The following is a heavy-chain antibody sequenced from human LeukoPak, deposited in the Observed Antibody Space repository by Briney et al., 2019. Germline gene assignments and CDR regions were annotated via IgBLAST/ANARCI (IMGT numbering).Heavy chain of an antibody. Sequence: PGGSLRLSCEASGFTLSTYNMNWVRQAPGKGLEWVSHISSSSSIIEYTDSVKGRFTISRDNAKNSLYLQMNTLRAEDTAVYYCAREKYYYDSHHYYYMDVWGKGTTVTVSS. CDR3: AREKYYYDSHHYYYMDV. D-gene: IGHD3-22*01. J-gene: IGHJ6*03. V-gene: IGHV3-48*01. CDR2: ISSSSSII. CDR1: GFTLSTYN.